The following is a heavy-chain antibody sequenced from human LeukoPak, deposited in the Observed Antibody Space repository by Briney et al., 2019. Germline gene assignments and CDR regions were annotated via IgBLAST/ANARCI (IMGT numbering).Heavy chain of an antibody. CDR3: ARGVRDTSCYDF. CDR1: GFTFSNYW. D-gene: IGHD2-2*01. V-gene: IGHV4-4*02. Sequence: GSLRLSCAASGFTFSNYWISWVRQAAGKGLEWIGEIYHSGSTNYNPSLKSRVTISVDKSKNQFSLKLSSVTDADTAVYYCARGVRDTSCYDFWGQGTLVTVSS. J-gene: IGHJ4*02. CDR2: IYHSGST.